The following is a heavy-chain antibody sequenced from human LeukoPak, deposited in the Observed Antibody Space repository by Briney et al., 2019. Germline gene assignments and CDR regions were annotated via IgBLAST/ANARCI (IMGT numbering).Heavy chain of an antibody. CDR3: AKTPKIRGVSNFDY. D-gene: IGHD3-10*01. J-gene: IGHJ4*02. CDR2: IKQDGSEK. CDR1: GFTFNSYW. V-gene: IGHV3-7*03. Sequence: SGGSLRLSCAASGFTFNSYWMSWVRQAPGKGLEWVANIKQDGSEKYYVDSVKGRFTISRDNSKNTLYLQMNSLRTEDMAVYYCAKTPKIRGVSNFDYWGQGTLVTVSS.